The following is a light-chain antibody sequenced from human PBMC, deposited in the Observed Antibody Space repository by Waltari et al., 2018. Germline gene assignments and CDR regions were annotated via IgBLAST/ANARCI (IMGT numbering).Light chain of an antibody. V-gene: IGKV1-39*01. CDR2: AGS. Sequence: DIQMTQSPSSLSASVGDSVTIACRASQRISSYLNWYQQKPGQAPKLLIYAGSSLQSGVPSRFSGSGFGTDFTLTINSLQPEDFAIYYCQQTYSNFRTFGQGTKVDVK. J-gene: IGKJ1*01. CDR1: QRISSY. CDR3: QQTYSNFRT.